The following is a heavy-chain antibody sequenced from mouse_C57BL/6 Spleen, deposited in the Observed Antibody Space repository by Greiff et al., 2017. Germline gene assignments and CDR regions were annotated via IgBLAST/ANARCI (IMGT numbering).Heavy chain of an antibody. D-gene: IGHD3-2*02. J-gene: IGHJ3*01. V-gene: IGHV1-64*01. CDR2: IPPNSGST. Sequence: QVQLQQPGAELVKPGASVKLSCKASGYTFTSYWMHWVKQRPGQGLEWIGMIPPNSGSTNYNEKFKSKATLTVDKSSRTAYMQLSSLTSEDAAVYYCPQGSSGPGAYWGQGTLVTVSA. CDR1: GYTFTSYW. CDR3: PQGSSGPGAY.